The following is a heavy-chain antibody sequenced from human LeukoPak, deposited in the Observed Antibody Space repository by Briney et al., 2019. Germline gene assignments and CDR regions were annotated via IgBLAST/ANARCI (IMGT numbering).Heavy chain of an antibody. Sequence: PGGSLRLSCAASGFTFSDYGMNWVRQAPGKGLEWLGEIYHSGNTNYNPSLKSRVAISLDKSSNHFSLRLTSVTAADTAMYFCVREEMPGKFDYWGQGTLVTISS. CDR1: GFTFSDYG. J-gene: IGHJ4*02. CDR2: IYHSGNT. D-gene: IGHD5-24*01. V-gene: IGHV4-4*01. CDR3: VREEMPGKFDY.